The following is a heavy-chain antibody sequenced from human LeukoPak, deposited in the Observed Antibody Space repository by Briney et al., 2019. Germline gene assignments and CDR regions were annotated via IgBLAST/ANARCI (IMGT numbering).Heavy chain of an antibody. CDR2: IYYRGST. V-gene: IGHV4-59*11. D-gene: IGHD5-12*01. Sequence: SETLSLTCTVSGDSISDHYCSWIRQPPGKGLEWIGYIYYRGSTTYNPSLKSRVTIAIDKTKNQVSLKLTSVTAADTAVYFCARTGRGGYDLFDYWGQGALVTVSS. CDR3: ARTGRGGYDLFDY. J-gene: IGHJ4*02. CDR1: GDSISDHY.